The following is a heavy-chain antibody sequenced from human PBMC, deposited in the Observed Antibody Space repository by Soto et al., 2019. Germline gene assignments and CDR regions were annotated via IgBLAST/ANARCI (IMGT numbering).Heavy chain of an antibody. D-gene: IGHD3-10*01. V-gene: IGHV4-34*01. CDR2: INHSGGT. CDR3: ERARRMVRGVIIRYNWFDP. J-gene: IGHJ5*02. CDR1: GGSLSDYN. Sequence: SETLSLTCAVYGGSLSDYNWSWVRQPPGKGLEWIGEINHSGGTNYNPSLASRATLSVDTSKNQFSLKLSSVTAADTAVYYCERARRMVRGVIIRYNWFDPWGQGTLVTVSS.